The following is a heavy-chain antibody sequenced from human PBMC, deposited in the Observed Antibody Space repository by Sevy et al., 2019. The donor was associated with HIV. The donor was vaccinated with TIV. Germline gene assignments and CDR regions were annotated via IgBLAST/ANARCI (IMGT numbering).Heavy chain of an antibody. D-gene: IGHD2-2*01. Sequence: ASVKVSCKASGYTFTGYYMHWVRQAPGQGLEWMGRINPNSGGTNYAQKFQGRVTMTRDTSISTAYMELSRLRSDDTAVYYCARNLGYCSSTSCYGDYGMDVWGQGTTFTVSS. J-gene: IGHJ6*02. CDR3: ARNLGYCSSTSCYGDYGMDV. V-gene: IGHV1-2*06. CDR2: INPNSGGT. CDR1: GYTFTGYY.